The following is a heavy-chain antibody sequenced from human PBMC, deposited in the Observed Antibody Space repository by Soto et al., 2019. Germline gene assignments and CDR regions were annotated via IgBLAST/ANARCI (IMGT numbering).Heavy chain of an antibody. V-gene: IGHV4-59*01. CDR3: ARAGRSVSPVRY. CDR1: GGSISSYY. Sequence: SETLSLTCTVSGGSISSYYWSWTRQPPGKGLEWIGYIYYSGSTNYNPSLKGRVTISVDTSKNQFSLKLSSVTAADTAVYYCARAGRSVSPVRYWGQGTLVTVSS. CDR2: IYYSGST. D-gene: IGHD6-19*01. J-gene: IGHJ4*02.